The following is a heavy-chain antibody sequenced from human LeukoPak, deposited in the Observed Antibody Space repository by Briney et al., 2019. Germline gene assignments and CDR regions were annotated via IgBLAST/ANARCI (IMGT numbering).Heavy chain of an antibody. J-gene: IGHJ3*02. CDR1: GFTFSSYA. V-gene: IGHV3-23*01. CDR2: ISGSGGST. CDR3: AKDQYSSSSVGSAAFDI. D-gene: IGHD6-6*01. Sequence: GGSLRLSCAASGFTFSSYAMSWVRQAPGKGLEWVSAISGSGGSTYYADSVKGRFTISRDNSKNTLYLQMNSLRAEDTAVYYCAKDQYSSSSVGSAAFDIWGQGTMVTVSS.